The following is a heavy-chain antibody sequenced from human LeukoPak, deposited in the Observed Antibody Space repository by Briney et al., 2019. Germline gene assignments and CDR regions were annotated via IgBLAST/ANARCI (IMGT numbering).Heavy chain of an antibody. CDR3: AKDRYGDYSFDY. V-gene: IGHV3-23*01. CDR1: GFIFSNYG. J-gene: IGHJ4*02. Sequence: PGGSLRLSCAASGFIFSNYGMNWVRQAPGKGLEWVSAIRGDDGRTYYADSVKGRFTTSKDNSKNTLYLQMSSLRAEDTAVYYCAKDRYGDYSFDYWGQGTLVTVSS. CDR2: IRGDDGRT. D-gene: IGHD4-17*01.